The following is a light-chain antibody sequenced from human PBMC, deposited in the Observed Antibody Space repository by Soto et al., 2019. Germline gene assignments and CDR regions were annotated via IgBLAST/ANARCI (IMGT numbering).Light chain of an antibody. Sequence: EIVLTQSPGTLSLSPGERATLSCRASQSVSSSYLAWYQQKPGQAPRLLIYGASSRATGIPDRFSGSGSGTGFTLPISRLEPEDFAVYYCQQYGSSPPMYTFGQGTKLEIK. V-gene: IGKV3-20*01. CDR1: QSVSSSY. CDR2: GAS. CDR3: QQYGSSPPMYT. J-gene: IGKJ2*01.